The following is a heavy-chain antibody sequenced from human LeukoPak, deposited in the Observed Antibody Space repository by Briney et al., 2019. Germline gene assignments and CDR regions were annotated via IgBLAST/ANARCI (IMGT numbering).Heavy chain of an antibody. CDR1: GYTLTSYG. D-gene: IGHD6-19*01. Sequence: GASVKVSCKASGYTLTSYGISWVRQAPGQGLEWMGWINTYNGNTNYAQKLQGRVTMTTDTSTSTADMELRSLRSDDTAVYYCARDPHEFSSGWSHFEYWGQGTLVTVSS. J-gene: IGHJ4*02. CDR2: INTYNGNT. CDR3: ARDPHEFSSGWSHFEY. V-gene: IGHV1-18*01.